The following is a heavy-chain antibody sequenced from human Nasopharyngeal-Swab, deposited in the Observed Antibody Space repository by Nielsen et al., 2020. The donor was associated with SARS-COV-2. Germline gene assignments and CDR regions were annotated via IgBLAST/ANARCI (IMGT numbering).Heavy chain of an antibody. CDR2: INTDGRRT. CDR1: GFSFSTFW. J-gene: IGHJ4*02. V-gene: IGHV3-74*01. Sequence: LSLTCAASGFSFSTFWMHWVRQVPGEGLVWVSRINTDGRRTNYAESVKGRFTISRDIVKNMLYLQMNNLRPEDTAVYYCARDLGGFGGYWGQGTLATVSS. CDR3: ARDLGGFGGY. D-gene: IGHD4-23*01.